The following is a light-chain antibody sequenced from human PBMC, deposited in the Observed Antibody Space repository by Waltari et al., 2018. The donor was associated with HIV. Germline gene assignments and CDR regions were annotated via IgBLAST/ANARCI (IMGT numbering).Light chain of an antibody. J-gene: IGKJ3*01. CDR1: QDISNN. CDR3: QQSHSAPLT. CDR2: SAS. Sequence: DIQLTQSPSPLSASVGDRVTITCRASQDISNNLHWYQQESGKAPKVLIYSASSLQSGVPSRFSGSGSGTHFTLTINGLQPEDFATYYCQQSHSAPLTFGPGTKLDIK. V-gene: IGKV1-39*01.